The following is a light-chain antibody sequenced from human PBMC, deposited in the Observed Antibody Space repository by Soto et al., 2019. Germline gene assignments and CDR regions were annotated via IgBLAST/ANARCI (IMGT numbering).Light chain of an antibody. J-gene: IGKJ1*01. Sequence: EIVMTQSPATLSVSPGERATRSCRASQSVNIHLAWYQQKPGQAPRLLIYGASARATGIPAKFSGSGSGTELTLTLSSVQSEDFAVYYCQQYNQWPRTFGQGTKVDIK. CDR2: GAS. CDR3: QQYNQWPRT. CDR1: QSVNIH. V-gene: IGKV3D-15*01.